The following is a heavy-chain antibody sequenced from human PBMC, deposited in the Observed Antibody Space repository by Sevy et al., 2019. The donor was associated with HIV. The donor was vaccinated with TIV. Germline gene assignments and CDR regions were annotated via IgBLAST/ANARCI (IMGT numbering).Heavy chain of an antibody. D-gene: IGHD4-17*01. CDR2: IIPIFGTA. CDR1: GGTFSSYA. Sequence: ASVKVSCKASGGTFSSYAISWVRQAPGQGLEWMGGIIPIFGTANYAQKFQGRVTITADESTSTAYMELSSLRSEDTAVYYCARWSTVTTWWFDPWGQGTLVTVSS. V-gene: IGHV1-69*13. J-gene: IGHJ5*02. CDR3: ARWSTVTTWWFDP.